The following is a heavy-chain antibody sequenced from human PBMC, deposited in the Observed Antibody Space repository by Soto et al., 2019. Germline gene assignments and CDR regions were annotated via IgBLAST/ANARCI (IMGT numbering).Heavy chain of an antibody. D-gene: IGHD3-9*01. Sequence: ASETLSLTCTVSGGSISSYSWSWIRQPPGKGLQWIGYIYYSGRTNYNPSLKSRVTISVDTSKKQISLKLSSVTAADSAVYYCASGGWTYDILTGYYLWGQGTMVTVSS. CDR2: IYYSGRT. CDR1: GGSISSYS. J-gene: IGHJ3*01. CDR3: ASGGWTYDILTGYYL. V-gene: IGHV4-59*01.